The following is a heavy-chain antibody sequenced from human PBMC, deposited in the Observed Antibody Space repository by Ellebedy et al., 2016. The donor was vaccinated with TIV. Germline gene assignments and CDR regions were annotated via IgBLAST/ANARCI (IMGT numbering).Heavy chain of an antibody. J-gene: IGHJ4*02. CDR3: ASWDFDS. Sequence: GESLKISCAASGLTFRRYGMHWIRPAPDKGLGWVAVIWYDGSIKYLADSVKGRFTISRDTFNNTLYLQMNSLRAEATAVYGCASWDFDSWGQGTLVTVSS. CDR2: IWYDGSIK. V-gene: IGHV3-33*01. CDR1: GLTFRRYG. D-gene: IGHD7-27*01.